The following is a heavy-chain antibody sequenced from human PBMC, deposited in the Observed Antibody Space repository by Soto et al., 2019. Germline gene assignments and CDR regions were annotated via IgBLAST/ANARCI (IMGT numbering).Heavy chain of an antibody. CDR2: ISPSSSSI. V-gene: IGHV3-48*01. Sequence: EVQLVESGGGLVQPGGSLRLSCAASGFTFSSYSMHWVRQAPGTGMEWVSYISPSSSSIYYANSVKARFTISRDNAKNSLYLQMNTRIAEDTAVYYCARVAYYYDISGYFYWGQGTLVTVSS. CDR3: ARVAYYYDISGYFY. D-gene: IGHD3-22*01. J-gene: IGHJ4*02. CDR1: GFTFSSYS.